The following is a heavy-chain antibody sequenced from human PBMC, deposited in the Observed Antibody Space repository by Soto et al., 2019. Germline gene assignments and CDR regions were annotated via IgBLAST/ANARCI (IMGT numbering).Heavy chain of an antibody. CDR1: GYTFTGYY. J-gene: IGHJ5*02. D-gene: IGHD3-3*01. V-gene: IGHV1-2*04. Sequence: ASVKVSCKASGYTFTGYYMHWVRQAPGQGLEWMGWINPNSGGTNYAQKFQGWVTMTRDTSISTAYMELSRLRSDGTAVYYCARGGLRFLEWLLYRSQDWFDPWGQGTLVTVSS. CDR2: INPNSGGT. CDR3: ARGGLRFLEWLLYRSQDWFDP.